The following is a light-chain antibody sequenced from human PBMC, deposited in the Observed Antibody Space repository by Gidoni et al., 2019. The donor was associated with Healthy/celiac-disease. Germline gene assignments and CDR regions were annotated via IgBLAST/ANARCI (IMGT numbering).Light chain of an antibody. CDR3: CSYAGSSTWV. J-gene: IGLJ3*02. V-gene: IGLV2-23*01. CDR1: SSDVGSYNL. Sequence: QSVLTQPASVSGSPGPSIPISCTGTSSDVGSYNLVSWYQQHPGKAPNLMIYEGSKRPSGVSNRFSGSKSGNTASLTISGLQAEDEADYYCCSYAGSSTWVFGGGTKLTVL. CDR2: EGS.